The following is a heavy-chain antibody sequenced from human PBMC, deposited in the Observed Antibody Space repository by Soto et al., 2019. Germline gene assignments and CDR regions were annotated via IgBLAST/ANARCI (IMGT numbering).Heavy chain of an antibody. D-gene: IGHD3-3*01. CDR2: IIPIFGTA. V-gene: IGHV1-69*13. J-gene: IGHJ4*02. CDR3: ARGPDFWSGYSSFFDY. Sequence: SVKVSCKASGGTFSSYAISWVRQAPGQGLEWMGGIIPIFGTANYAQKFQGRVTITADESTSTAYMELSSLRSEDTAVYYCARGPDFWSGYSSFFDYWGQGTLVTVSS. CDR1: GGTFSSYA.